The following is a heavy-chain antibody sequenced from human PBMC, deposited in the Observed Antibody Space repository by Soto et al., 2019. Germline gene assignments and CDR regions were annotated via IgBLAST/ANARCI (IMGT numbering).Heavy chain of an antibody. J-gene: IGHJ6*02. CDR2: IYWDDDK. D-gene: IGHD2-21*02. CDR3: THSRCGGDCLQSYSSHYYFGMDV. V-gene: IGHV2-5*02. CDR1: GFSLSTGGVG. Sequence: QITLMESGPTLVKPTQTLTLTCTFSGFSLSTGGVGVGWIRQPPGKALEWLALIYWDDDKRYSPSLRSRLTTTKDTSKNQVVLTMTNMDPVDPATYYCTHSRCGGDCLQSYSSHYYFGMDVWGQGTTVTVSS.